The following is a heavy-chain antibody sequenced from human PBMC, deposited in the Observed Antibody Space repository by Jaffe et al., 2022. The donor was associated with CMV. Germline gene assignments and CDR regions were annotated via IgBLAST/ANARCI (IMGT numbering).Heavy chain of an antibody. CDR1: GGSFSGYY. V-gene: IGHV4-34*01. CDR2: INHSGST. Sequence: QVQLQQWGAGLLKPSETLSLTCAVYGGSFSGYYWSWIRQPPGKGLEWIGEINHSGSTNYNPSLKSRVTISVDTSKNQFSLKLSSVTAADTAVYYCARGGRYSTYYYYYYMDVWGKGTTVTVSS. J-gene: IGHJ6*03. CDR3: ARGGRYSTYYYYYYMDV. D-gene: IGHD6-13*01.